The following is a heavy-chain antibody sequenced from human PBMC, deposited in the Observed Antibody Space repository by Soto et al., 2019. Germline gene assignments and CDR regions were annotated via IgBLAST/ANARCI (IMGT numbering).Heavy chain of an antibody. V-gene: IGHV3-11*01. J-gene: IGHJ5*02. D-gene: IGHD1-26*01. CDR2: ISSSGSTI. Sequence: PGGSLRLSCAASGFTFSDYYMSWIRQAPGKGLEWVSYISSSGSTIYYADSVKGRFTISRDNAKNSLYLQMNSLRAEDTAVYYCARDYEGWEPQFRFRVRLDPWGQGTLVTVSS. CDR3: ARDYEGWEPQFRFRVRLDP. CDR1: GFTFSDYY.